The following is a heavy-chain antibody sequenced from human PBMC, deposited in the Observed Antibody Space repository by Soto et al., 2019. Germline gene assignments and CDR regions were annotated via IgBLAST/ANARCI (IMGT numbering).Heavy chain of an antibody. D-gene: IGHD3-22*01. J-gene: IGHJ5*02. CDR3: ARLLAYYDSSGFHNWFDP. CDR2: IYYSGST. Sequence: SETLSLTCTVSGGSISSYDWSWIRQPPGKGLEWIGYIYYSGSTNYNPSLKSRVTISVDTSKNQFSLKLSSVTAADTAVYYCARLLAYYDSSGFHNWFDPWGQGTQVTVSS. CDR1: GGSISSYD. V-gene: IGHV4-59*01.